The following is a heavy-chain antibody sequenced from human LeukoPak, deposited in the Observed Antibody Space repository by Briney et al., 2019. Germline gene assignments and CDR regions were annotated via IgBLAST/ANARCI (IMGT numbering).Heavy chain of an antibody. CDR3: ARDGVGATGLDY. J-gene: IGHJ4*02. V-gene: IGHV4-4*07. Sequence: SETLSLTCAVYGGSFSGYYWSWIRQPAGKGLEWIGRIYTSGSTNYNPSLKSRVTMSVDTSKNQFSLKLSSVTAADTAVYYCARDGVGATGLDYWGQGTLVTVSS. CDR2: IYTSGST. CDR1: GGSFSGYY. D-gene: IGHD1-26*01.